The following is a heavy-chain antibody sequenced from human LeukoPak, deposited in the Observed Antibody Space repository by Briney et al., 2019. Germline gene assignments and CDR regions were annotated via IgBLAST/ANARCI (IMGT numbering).Heavy chain of an antibody. V-gene: IGHV2-5*02. Sequence: SGPTLVKPTQTLTLTCAFSSFSLTTRRVGVGWIRQPPGTALEWLAFINWDDDKRYSPAQKSRLTITKDTSNNQVVLSMTNVDPMDTGTYYCAHSRVAVSGKEGMDYWGQGTVVTVSS. CDR3: AHSRVAVSGKEGMDY. D-gene: IGHD6-19*01. CDR2: INWDDDK. CDR1: SFSLTTRRVG. J-gene: IGHJ4*02.